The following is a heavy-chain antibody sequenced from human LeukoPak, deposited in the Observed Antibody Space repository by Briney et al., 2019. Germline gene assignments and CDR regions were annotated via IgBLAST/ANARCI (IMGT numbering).Heavy chain of an antibody. D-gene: IGHD1-26*01. Sequence: HPGGSLRLSCAASGFTFSSYGMNWVRQAPGKGLEWVAFIRYDGSNKYYADSVKGRFTISRDNSKNTLYLQMNRLRAEDTAVYYCAREAGATRFFDSWGQGTLVTVSS. V-gene: IGHV3-30*02. CDR3: AREAGATRFFDS. J-gene: IGHJ4*02. CDR2: IRYDGSNK. CDR1: GFTFSSYG.